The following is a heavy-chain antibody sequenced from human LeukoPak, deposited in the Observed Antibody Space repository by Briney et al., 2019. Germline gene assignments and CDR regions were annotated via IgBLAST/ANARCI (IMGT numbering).Heavy chain of an antibody. V-gene: IGHV3-21*01. CDR1: GFTFSSYS. CDR3: ARDSDYYDCSGYYLNWFDP. Sequence: GGSLRLSCAASGFTFSSYSTNWVRQAPGKGLEWVSSISSSSSYIYYADSVKGRFTISRDNAKNSLYLQMNSLRAEDTAVYYCARDSDYYDCSGYYLNWFDPWGQGTLVTVSS. D-gene: IGHD3-22*01. CDR2: ISSSSSYI. J-gene: IGHJ5*02.